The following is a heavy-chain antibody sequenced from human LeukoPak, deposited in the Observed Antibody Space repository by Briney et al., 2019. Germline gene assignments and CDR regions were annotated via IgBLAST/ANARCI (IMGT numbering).Heavy chain of an antibody. D-gene: IGHD4-17*01. CDR3: ARVPADYGDLTFDY. CDR2: INHSGST. CDR1: GGSFSGYY. Sequence: PSETLSLTCAVYGGSFSGYYWSWIRQPPGKGLEWIGEINHSGSTNYNPSLKSRVTISVDTSKNQFSLKLSSVTAADTAVYYCARVPADYGDLTFDYWGQGTLDTVSS. V-gene: IGHV4-34*01. J-gene: IGHJ4*02.